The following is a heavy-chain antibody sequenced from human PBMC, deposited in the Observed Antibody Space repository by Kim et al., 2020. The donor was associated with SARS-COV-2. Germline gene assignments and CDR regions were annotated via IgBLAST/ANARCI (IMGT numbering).Heavy chain of an antibody. D-gene: IGHD4-4*01. J-gene: IGHJ4*02. Sequence: STIYYADSVKGRFTISRDNAKNSLYLQMNSLRAEDTAVYYCAREVTGADYWGQGTLVTVSS. CDR3: AREVTGADY. CDR2: STI. V-gene: IGHV3-48*03.